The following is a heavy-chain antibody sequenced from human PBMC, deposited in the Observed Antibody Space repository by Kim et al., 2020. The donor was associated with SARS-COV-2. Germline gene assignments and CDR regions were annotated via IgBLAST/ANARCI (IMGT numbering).Heavy chain of an antibody. V-gene: IGHV4-34*01. J-gene: IGHJ6*02. Sequence: SETLSLTCAVFGGSFSGYHWTWIRQSPGKGLEWIGEINHSGGTNCNPSLKSRVTISLDTSKNQFSLKLGSVSAADTAVNYCARGRAGVVPYPILGLGPYYDYYAMDVWGQGTTIPVSS. CDR1: GGSFSGYH. CDR3: ARGRAGVVPYPILGLGPYYDYYAMDV. D-gene: IGHD3-3*01. CDR2: INHSGGT.